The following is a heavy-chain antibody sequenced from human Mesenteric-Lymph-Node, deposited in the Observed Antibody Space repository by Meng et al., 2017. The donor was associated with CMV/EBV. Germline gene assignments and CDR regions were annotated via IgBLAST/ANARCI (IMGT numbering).Heavy chain of an antibody. CDR1: GGTFSSYT. CDR2: IIPILGIA. J-gene: IGHJ5*02. V-gene: IGHV1-69*02. Sequence: QVQLVHSGAEVKKPGSSVKVSCKASGGTFSSYTNSWVRQAPRQGLEWMGRIIPILGIANYAQKFQGRVTITADKSTSTAYMELSSLRSEDTAVYYCAGGIAAAGSRWFDPWGQGTLVTVSS. CDR3: AGGIAAAGSRWFDP. D-gene: IGHD6-13*01.